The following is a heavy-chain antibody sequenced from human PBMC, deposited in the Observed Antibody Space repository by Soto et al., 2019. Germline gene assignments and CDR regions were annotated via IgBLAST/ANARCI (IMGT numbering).Heavy chain of an antibody. CDR1: GFTFSSYA. J-gene: IGHJ4*02. CDR2: VGGSGSST. V-gene: IGHV3-23*01. Sequence: EVQLLESGGGLVQPGGSLRLSCAASGFTFSSYAMSWVRQAPGKGLEWVSAVGGSGSSTYYADSVKGRFTISRDNSKNTLYLEMISLRAEDTAVYYCAHHQRTTARQLGYFDYWGQGTLVTVSS. CDR3: AHHQRTTARQLGYFDY. D-gene: IGHD6-6*01.